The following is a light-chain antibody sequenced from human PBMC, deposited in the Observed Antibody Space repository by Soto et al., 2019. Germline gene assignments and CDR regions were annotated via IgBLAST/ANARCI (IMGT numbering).Light chain of an antibody. Sequence: GYRVTITCRASENIGAWLAWYQQKPGKAPKLLIYKASSLESGVPSRFSGGGSGTEFTLTSSSLQPDDFATYYCQQYHIYSWTFGQGTKVDIK. V-gene: IGKV1-5*03. CDR3: QQYHIYSWT. J-gene: IGKJ1*01. CDR1: ENIGAW. CDR2: KAS.